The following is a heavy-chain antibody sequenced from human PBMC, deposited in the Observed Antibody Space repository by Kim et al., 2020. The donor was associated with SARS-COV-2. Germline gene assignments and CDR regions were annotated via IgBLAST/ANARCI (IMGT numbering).Heavy chain of an antibody. CDR2: IWYDGSNK. CDR3: ARDDLTTKLSSGWTPDGMDV. V-gene: IGHV3-33*01. J-gene: IGHJ6*02. Sequence: GGSLRLSCAASGFTFSSYGMHWVRQAPGKGLEWVAVIWYDGSNKYYADSVKGRFTISRDNSKNTLYLQMNSLRAEDTAVYYCARDDLTTKLSSGWTPDGMDVWGQGTTVTVSS. CDR1: GFTFSSYG. D-gene: IGHD6-19*01.